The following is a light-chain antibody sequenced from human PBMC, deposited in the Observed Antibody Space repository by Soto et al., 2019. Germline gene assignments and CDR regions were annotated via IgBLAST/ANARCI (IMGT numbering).Light chain of an antibody. V-gene: IGKV3-20*01. CDR3: QQYGGSPYP. J-gene: IGKJ2*01. CDR1: QSVRSNY. CDR2: GAS. Sequence: EIVLTQSPGTLSLSPGERATLSCRASQSVRSNYLAWYQRKPGQAPRLLIYGASTRATGIPDRFSGTGSGTDLTLTISRLEPEDFAVYYCQQYGGSPYPFRQGTKLEIK.